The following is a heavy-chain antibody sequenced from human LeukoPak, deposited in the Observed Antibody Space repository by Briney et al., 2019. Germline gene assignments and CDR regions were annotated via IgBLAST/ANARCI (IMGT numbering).Heavy chain of an antibody. V-gene: IGHV3-23*01. CDR3: VTPGLIAPRAPYYFDY. Sequence: GGPLRLSCAASGFSFNNYAMNWVRQAPGKGLEWVSAISGSGGNTYYADSVKGRFTISRDNSKNTLYLQMNSLRADDTAVYYCVTPGLIAPRAPYYFDYWGQGTLVTVSS. J-gene: IGHJ4*02. CDR2: ISGSGGNT. CDR1: GFSFNNYA. D-gene: IGHD6-6*01.